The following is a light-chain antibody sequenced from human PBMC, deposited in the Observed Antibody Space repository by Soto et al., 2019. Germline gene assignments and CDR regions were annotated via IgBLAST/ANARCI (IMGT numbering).Light chain of an antibody. V-gene: IGLV2-8*01. CDR1: SSDVGGYNY. J-gene: IGLJ2*01. CDR3: SSYARSNNFD. Sequence: QSVLTQPPSAAGSPGQSVTISCTGTSSDVGGYNYVSWYQQHPGKAPKLMIYEVSKWLSGVPDRFSGSKSGNTAPLTVSGLQAEDAADYYCSSYARSNNFDFGGGTKVTVL. CDR2: EVS.